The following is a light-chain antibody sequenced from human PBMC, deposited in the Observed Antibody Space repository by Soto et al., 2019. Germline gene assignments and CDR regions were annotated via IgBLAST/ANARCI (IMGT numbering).Light chain of an antibody. CDR3: QSVDRSGYYVV. Sequence: SYELTQPPSVSVSPGQTAKITCSGAALPKQYAYWYQQKPGQAPVVVIYKDNERPSGIPERFSGSTSGTTVTLTISGVQADDEGDYYYQSVDRSGYYVVFGGGTKVTVL. V-gene: IGLV3-25*03. CDR1: ALPKQY. CDR2: KDN. J-gene: IGLJ2*01.